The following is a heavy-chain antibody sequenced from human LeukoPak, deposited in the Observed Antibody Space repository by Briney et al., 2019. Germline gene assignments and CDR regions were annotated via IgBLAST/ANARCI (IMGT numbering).Heavy chain of an antibody. CDR3: AIHGDKYTYGLSPDY. D-gene: IGHD5-18*01. J-gene: IGHJ4*02. Sequence: GESLKICCKGSGYSFTNFWIGWVRQMPGKGLEWMGIIYPDDSDTLYSPSFKGQVTISADKSINTAYLQWSSLKASDTAIYYCAIHGDKYTYGLSPDYWGQGALVTVSS. V-gene: IGHV5-51*01. CDR1: GYSFTNFW. CDR2: IYPDDSDT.